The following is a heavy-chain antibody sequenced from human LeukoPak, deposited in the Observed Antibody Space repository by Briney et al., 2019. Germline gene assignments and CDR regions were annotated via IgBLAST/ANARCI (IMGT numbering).Heavy chain of an antibody. J-gene: IGHJ4*02. Sequence: QPGGSLRLSCAASGFTFSSYAMSWVRQAPGKGLEWVSAISGSDGSTYYADSVKGRFTISRDNSKNTLYLQMNSLRAEDTAVYYCANGGIFGVVKNYWGQGTLVTVSS. CDR2: ISGSDGST. V-gene: IGHV3-23*01. CDR3: ANGGIFGVVKNY. D-gene: IGHD3-3*01. CDR1: GFTFSSYA.